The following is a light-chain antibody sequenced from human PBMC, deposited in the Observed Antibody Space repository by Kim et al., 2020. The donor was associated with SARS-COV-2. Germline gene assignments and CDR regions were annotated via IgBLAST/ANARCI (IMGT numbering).Light chain of an antibody. J-gene: IGLJ2*01. CDR3: QAWDISTVV. V-gene: IGLV3-1*01. Sequence: SYELTQPPSVSVSPGHTASITCSGDKLGHKYSSWYQQKPGQSPVLVIYQDSERPSGIPERFSGSNSGNTATLTISGTQAMDEADYYCQAWDISTVVFGGGTQLTVL. CDR1: KLGHKY. CDR2: QDS.